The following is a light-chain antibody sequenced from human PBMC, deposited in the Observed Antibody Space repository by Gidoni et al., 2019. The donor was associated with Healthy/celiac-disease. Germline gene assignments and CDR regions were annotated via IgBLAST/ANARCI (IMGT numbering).Light chain of an antibody. J-gene: IGKJ1*01. V-gene: IGKV1-5*03. Sequence: DIQMTQSPSTLSASVGDRVTITCRASQSISSWLVWYQQKPGKAPKLLIYKASSLESGVPSRFSGSGSGTEFTLTISSLQPDDFATYYCQQYNSYSVFGQGTKVEIK. CDR2: KAS. CDR1: QSISSW. CDR3: QQYNSYSV.